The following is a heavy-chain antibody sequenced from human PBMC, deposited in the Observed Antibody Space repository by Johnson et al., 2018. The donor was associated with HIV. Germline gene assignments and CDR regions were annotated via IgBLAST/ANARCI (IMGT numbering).Heavy chain of an antibody. J-gene: IGHJ3*02. CDR2: ISSSGSTI. Sequence: QVQLVESGGGLVKPGGSLRLSCAASGFTFSDYYMSWIRQAPGTGLEWVSYISSSGSTIYYADSVQCRFTISRDNAKNSLYLQMNSLRAEDTAVYYCARDYWNYGSSAFDIWGQGTMVTVSS. CDR1: GFTFSDYY. V-gene: IGHV3-11*04. D-gene: IGHD1-7*01. CDR3: ARDYWNYGSSAFDI.